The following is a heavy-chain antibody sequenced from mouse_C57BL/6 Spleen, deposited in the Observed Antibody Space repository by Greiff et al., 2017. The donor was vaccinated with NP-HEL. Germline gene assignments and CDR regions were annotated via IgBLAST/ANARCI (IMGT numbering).Heavy chain of an antibody. J-gene: IGHJ4*01. D-gene: IGHD1-1*01. CDR3: ARGDYGSAMDY. Sequence: EVHLVESEGGLVQPGSSMKLSCTASGFTFSDYYMAWVRQVPEKGLEWVANINYDGSSTYYLDSLKSRFIISRDNAKNILYLQMSSLKSEDTATYYCARGDYGSAMDYWGQGTSVTVSS. CDR2: INYDGSST. V-gene: IGHV5-16*01. CDR1: GFTFSDYY.